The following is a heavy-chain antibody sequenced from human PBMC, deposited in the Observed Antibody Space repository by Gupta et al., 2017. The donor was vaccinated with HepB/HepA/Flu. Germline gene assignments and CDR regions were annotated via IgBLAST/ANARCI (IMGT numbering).Heavy chain of an antibody. CDR1: GFTFSDLY. D-gene: IGHD3-10*01. CDR3: ARALHLHFYVDV. CDR2: ISNTGDTG. J-gene: IGHJ6*03. Sequence: QVQLVESGGGLVKPGGSLRLSCEASGFTFSDLYMTWIRQTPGKGLEWVSNISNTGDTGSCADSVKGRFIVSRDNAKNSLSLHMKSLPVEDTAVYYCARALHLHFYVDVWGRGTTVTVSS. V-gene: IGHV3-11*04.